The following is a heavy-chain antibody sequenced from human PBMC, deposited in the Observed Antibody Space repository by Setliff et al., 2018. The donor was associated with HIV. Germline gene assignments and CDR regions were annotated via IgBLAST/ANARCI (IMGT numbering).Heavy chain of an antibody. D-gene: IGHD2-15*01. J-gene: IGHJ4*02. Sequence: PGGSLRLSCAASGLTFSDYWMHWVRQAPGKGLVWVARVNSDGSSTTYADSVKGRYTISRDNAKNTLYLHMNSLRADDTAIYYCAKGVRRSGGSLDEWGQGTLVTVSS. CDR3: AKGVRRSGGSLDE. V-gene: IGHV3-74*01. CDR2: VNSDGSST. CDR1: GLTFSDYW.